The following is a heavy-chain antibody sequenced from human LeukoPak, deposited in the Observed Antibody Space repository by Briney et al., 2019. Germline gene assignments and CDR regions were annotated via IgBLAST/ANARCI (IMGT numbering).Heavy chain of an antibody. J-gene: IGHJ4*02. CDR3: ARGDFWSGFYNY. CDR2: IYTSGTS. D-gene: IGHD3-3*01. Sequence: SETLSLTCTVSGGSISGYYWSWIRQPAGKGLEWIGRIYTSGTSNYNPSLKSRVTMSVDTSKNQFSVKLSSVTAADTAVYYCARGDFWSGFYNYWGQGTLVTVSS. CDR1: GGSISGYY. V-gene: IGHV4-4*07.